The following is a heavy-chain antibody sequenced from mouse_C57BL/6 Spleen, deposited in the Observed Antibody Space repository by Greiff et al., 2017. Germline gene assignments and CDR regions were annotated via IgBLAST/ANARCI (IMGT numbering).Heavy chain of an antibody. J-gene: IGHJ3*01. Sequence: EVQLQQSGPELVKPGASVKISCKASGYTFTDYYMNWVKQSHGKSLEWIGDINPNNGGTSYNQKFKGKATLTVDKSSSTAYMALRILTSEESAVYYCARYYYGSSYDWFAYWGQGTLVTVSA. CDR2: INPNNGGT. V-gene: IGHV1-26*01. CDR1: GYTFTDYY. CDR3: ARYYYGSSYDWFAY. D-gene: IGHD1-1*01.